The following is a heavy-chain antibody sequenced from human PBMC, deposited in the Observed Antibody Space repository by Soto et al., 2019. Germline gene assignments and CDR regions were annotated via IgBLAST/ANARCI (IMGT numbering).Heavy chain of an antibody. V-gene: IGHV1-2*02. D-gene: IGHD6-13*01. CDR3: ARDRGNSWPRNFDY. Sequence: QVHLVQSGAEVKKPGASVKVSCKASGYTFTGYYMHWARQAPGQGLEWMGWINTQAGGTSYAQRFQGRVTMTRDTSMNTAYMELSRLRSDDTAVYYCARDRGNSWPRNFDYWGQGTLVTVSS. CDR1: GYTFTGYY. J-gene: IGHJ4*02. CDR2: INTQAGGT.